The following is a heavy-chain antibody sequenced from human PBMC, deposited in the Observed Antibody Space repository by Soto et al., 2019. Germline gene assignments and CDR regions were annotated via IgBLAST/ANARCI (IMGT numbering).Heavy chain of an antibody. Sequence: ASVKVSCKASGYTFTGYYMHWVRQAPGQGLEWMGWINPNSGGTNYAQKFQGRVTMTRDTSISTAYMELSRLRSDDTAVYYCARDLIGYYDFWGGSEYWFDPWGQGTLVTVSS. CDR2: INPNSGGT. CDR1: GYTFTGYY. CDR3: ARDLIGYYDFWGGSEYWFDP. J-gene: IGHJ5*02. D-gene: IGHD3-3*01. V-gene: IGHV1-2*02.